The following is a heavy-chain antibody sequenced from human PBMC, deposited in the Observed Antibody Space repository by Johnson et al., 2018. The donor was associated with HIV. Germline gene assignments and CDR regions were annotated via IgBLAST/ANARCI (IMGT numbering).Heavy chain of an antibody. D-gene: IGHD5-18*01. Sequence: VQLVESGGGLVQPGGSLTLSCAVSGFTFSSYAMSWVRQVPGKGLEWVSAISGSGGSTYYADSVKGRFTISRDNAKNSLYLQMNSLRAEDTAVYYCAKGRSPRIQLRTGACDIWGQGTMVIVSS. CDR3: AKGRSPRIQLRTGACDI. J-gene: IGHJ3*02. V-gene: IGHV3-23*04. CDR1: GFTFSSYA. CDR2: ISGSGGST.